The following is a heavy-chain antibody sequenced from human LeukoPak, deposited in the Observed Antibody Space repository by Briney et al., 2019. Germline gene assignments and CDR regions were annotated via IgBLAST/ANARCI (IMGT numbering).Heavy chain of an antibody. CDR3: ARPYHEAFDI. CDR2: VNTNGITT. CDR1: GFTFSNYW. Sequence: GGSLRLSCAASGFTFSNYWMHWVRQAPGKGLVWVSRVNTNGITTNYADSVRGRFTISRDNAKNTLYLQMNSLRAEDTAVYYCARPYHEAFDIWGQGTMVTVSS. D-gene: IGHD3-16*01. V-gene: IGHV3-74*01. J-gene: IGHJ3*02.